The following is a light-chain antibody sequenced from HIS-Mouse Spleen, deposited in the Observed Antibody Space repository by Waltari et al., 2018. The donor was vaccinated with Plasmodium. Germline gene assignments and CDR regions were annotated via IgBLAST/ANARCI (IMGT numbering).Light chain of an antibody. CDR2: GAS. J-gene: IGKJ3*01. CDR3: QQYNNWSFT. Sequence: EIVMTQSPATLSVSPGERATLALMASQSVSSNSAWYQQKPGQAPRILIYGASTRATGIQARFSGSGSGTEFTRTISSLQSEDFAVYYCQQYNNWSFTFGPGTKVDIK. V-gene: IGKV3-15*01. CDR1: QSVSSN.